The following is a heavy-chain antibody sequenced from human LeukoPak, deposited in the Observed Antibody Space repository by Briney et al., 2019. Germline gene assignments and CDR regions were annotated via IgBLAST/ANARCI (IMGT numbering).Heavy chain of an antibody. D-gene: IGHD3-22*01. CDR3: AKDANYFDSSGYLIPFDY. Sequence: PGGSLRLSCAASGFTFSRFAMSWVRQAPGKDLEWVSSISGSDGTTYYAESVEGRFTISRDNSKNILYLQMNSLRADDTAVHYCAKDANYFDSSGYLIPFDYWGQGTLVTVSS. CDR2: ISGSDGTT. V-gene: IGHV3-23*01. J-gene: IGHJ4*02. CDR1: GFTFSRFA.